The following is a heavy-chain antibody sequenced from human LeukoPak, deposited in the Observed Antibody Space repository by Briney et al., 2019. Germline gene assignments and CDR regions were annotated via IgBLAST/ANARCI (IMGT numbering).Heavy chain of an antibody. D-gene: IGHD4-23*01. Sequence: ASVKVSCKASGYTFTGYYMHWVRQAPGQGLEWMGWINLNSGGTNYAQKFQGRVTMTRDTSISTAYMELSRLRSDDTAVYYCARAYGGNSVDYWGQGTLVTVSS. CDR1: GYTFTGYY. CDR2: INLNSGGT. CDR3: ARAYGGNSVDY. V-gene: IGHV1-2*02. J-gene: IGHJ4*02.